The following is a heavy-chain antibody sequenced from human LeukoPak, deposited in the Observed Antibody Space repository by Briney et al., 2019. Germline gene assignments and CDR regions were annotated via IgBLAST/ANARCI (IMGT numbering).Heavy chain of an antibody. V-gene: IGHV3-23*01. Sequence: GSLTLSCLPAGLTLSNYGMRWVRQAPGRWLGWVSSISATVGQLYYGESVKGRFTNSRDNSSGTLYIEMNSLRRDDTGVYYCAKGSCSRTSSSCSLEYSYIIDVWGQGTTVTVAS. CDR1: GLTLSNYG. J-gene: IGHJ6*02. CDR3: AKGSCSRTSSSCSLEYSYIIDV. CDR2: ISATVGQL. D-gene: IGHD2-2*01.